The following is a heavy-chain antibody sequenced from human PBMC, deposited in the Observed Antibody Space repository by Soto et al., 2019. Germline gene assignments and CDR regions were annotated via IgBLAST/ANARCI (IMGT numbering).Heavy chain of an antibody. V-gene: IGHV1-18*01. J-gene: IGHJ3*02. CDR2: ISAYNGNT. Sequence: ASVKVSCKASGYTFTSYGISWVRQAPGQGLEWMGWISAYNGNTNYAQKLQGRVTMTTDTPTSTAYMELRSLRSDDTAVYYCARDNRYSSGWAFDIWGQGTMVTVSS. CDR3: ARDNRYSSGWAFDI. CDR1: GYTFTSYG. D-gene: IGHD6-19*01.